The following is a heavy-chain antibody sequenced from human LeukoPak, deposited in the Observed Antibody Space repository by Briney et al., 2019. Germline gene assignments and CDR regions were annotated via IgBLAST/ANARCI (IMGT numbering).Heavy chain of an antibody. J-gene: IGHJ6*02. V-gene: IGHV3-7*01. CDR1: GFTFSSYW. CDR3: ARPPRGYYYYYGMDV. CDR2: IKQDGSEK. Sequence: GGSLRLSCAASGFTFSSYWMSWVRQAPGKGLEWVANIKQDGSEKYYVDSVKGRFTISRDNAKNSLYLQMNSLRAEDTAVYYCARPPRGYYYYYGMDVWGQGTTVTVSS.